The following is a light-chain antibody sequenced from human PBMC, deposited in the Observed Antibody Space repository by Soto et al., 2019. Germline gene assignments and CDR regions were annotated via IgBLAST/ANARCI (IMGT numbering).Light chain of an antibody. J-gene: IGKJ1*01. CDR2: KAS. Sequence: DIQMTQSPSTLSGSVGDRVTITCRASQTISSWLAWYQQKPGKAPKLLIYKASTLKSGVPSRFSGSGSGTEFTLTISSLQPDDFATYYCQHYNSYSEAFGQVNTVDIK. CDR1: QTISSW. CDR3: QHYNSYSEA. V-gene: IGKV1-5*03.